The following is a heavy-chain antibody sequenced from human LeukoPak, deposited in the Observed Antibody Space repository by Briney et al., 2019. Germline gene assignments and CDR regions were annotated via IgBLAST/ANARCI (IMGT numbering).Heavy chain of an antibody. CDR2: ISGSGGDT. D-gene: IGHD3-3*01. Sequence: PEGSLRLSCAASGFAFSSYTMTWVRQAPGKGLEWVSTISGSGGDTYYADSVKGRFTISRDNSKNTLYLQMNSLRAEDTAVYYCTKRGTYDFWSAYHDFWGQGTLVTVSS. CDR1: GFAFSSYT. CDR3: TKRGTYDFWSAYHDF. J-gene: IGHJ4*02. V-gene: IGHV3-23*01.